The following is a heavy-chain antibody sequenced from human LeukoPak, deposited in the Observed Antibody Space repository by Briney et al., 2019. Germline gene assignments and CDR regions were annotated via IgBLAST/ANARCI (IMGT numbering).Heavy chain of an antibody. CDR2: IYYSGST. CDR1: GGSISSSSYY. D-gene: IGHD3-9*01. V-gene: IGHV4-39*07. CDR3: ARVTGYTIEDYFDY. Sequence: ASETLSLTCTVSGGSISSSSYYWGWIRQPPGKGLEWIGSIYYSGSTYYNPSLKSRVTISVDTSKNQFSLKLSSVTAADTAVYYCARVTGYTIEDYFDYWGQGTLVTVSS. J-gene: IGHJ4*02.